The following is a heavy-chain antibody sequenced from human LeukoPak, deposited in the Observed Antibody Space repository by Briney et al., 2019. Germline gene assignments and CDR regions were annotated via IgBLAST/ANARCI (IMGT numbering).Heavy chain of an antibody. J-gene: IGHJ5*02. CDR1: GYSISSGYY. Sequence: PSETLSLTCAVSGYSISSGYYWGWIRPPPGKGLEWIGSIYHSGSTYYNPSLKCRVTISVDTSKNQFSLKLSSVTAADTAVYYCARNRYYGSGSYSQSNWFDPWGQGTLVTVSS. CDR3: ARNRYYGSGSYSQSNWFDP. D-gene: IGHD3-10*01. CDR2: IYHSGST. V-gene: IGHV4-38-2*01.